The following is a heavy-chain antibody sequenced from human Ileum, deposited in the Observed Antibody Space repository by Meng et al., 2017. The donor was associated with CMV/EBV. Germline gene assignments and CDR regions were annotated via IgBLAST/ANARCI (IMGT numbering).Heavy chain of an antibody. J-gene: IGHJ6*02. V-gene: IGHV3-20*04. Sequence: GESLKISCAASGFTFNDYGMSWVRQAPGKGLEWVSGITWNGGSKAYADSVRGRFTISRDNAKTSLYLQMNSLRAEDTALYYCARKGDSGLYYGMDVWGQGTTVTVSS. CDR2: ITWNGGSK. CDR3: ARKGDSGLYYGMDV. D-gene: IGHD6-19*01. CDR1: GFTFNDYG.